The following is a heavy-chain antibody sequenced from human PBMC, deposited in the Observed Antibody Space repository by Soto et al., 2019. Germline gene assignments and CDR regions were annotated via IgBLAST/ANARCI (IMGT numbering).Heavy chain of an antibody. CDR3: ARDYHDFWSGHFDY. V-gene: IGHV3-48*01. D-gene: IGHD3-3*01. CDR2: ISSSSFTI. Sequence: AAGCKSGDYGRSRISKTQGRGLEWVSYISSSSFTIHYADSVEGRFAISRDNAKNSLYLQMNSLRVEDTAVYYCARDYHDFWSGHFDYWGEGVLLTV. J-gene: IGHJ4*02. CDR1: GCKSGDYG.